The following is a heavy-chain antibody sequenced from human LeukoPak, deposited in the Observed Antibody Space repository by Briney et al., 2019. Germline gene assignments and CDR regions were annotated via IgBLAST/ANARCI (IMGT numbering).Heavy chain of an antibody. CDR1: GFTFSSYA. V-gene: IGHV3-30*04. CDR2: ISYDGSNK. CDR3: ASIPGDYYDSSGYPVD. Sequence: PGGSLRLSCAASGFTFSSYAMHWVRQAPGKGLEWVAVISYDGSNKYYADSVKGRFTISRDNSKNTLYLQMNSLRAEDTAVYYCASIPGDYYDSSGYPVDWGQGTLVTVSS. J-gene: IGHJ4*02. D-gene: IGHD3-22*01.